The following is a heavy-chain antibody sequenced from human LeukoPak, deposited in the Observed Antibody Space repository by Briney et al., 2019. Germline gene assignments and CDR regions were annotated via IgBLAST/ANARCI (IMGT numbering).Heavy chain of an antibody. V-gene: IGHV4-61*02. J-gene: IGHJ4*02. Sequence: SQTLSLTCTVSGGSISSGSYYWSWIRQPAGKGLEWIVRIYTSGSTNYNPSLKSRVTISVDTSKNQFSLKLSSVTAADTAVYYCARGKYYDILTGYSSPFDYWGQGTLVTVSS. CDR2: IYTSGST. CDR1: GGSISSGSYY. CDR3: ARGKYYDILTGYSSPFDY. D-gene: IGHD3-9*01.